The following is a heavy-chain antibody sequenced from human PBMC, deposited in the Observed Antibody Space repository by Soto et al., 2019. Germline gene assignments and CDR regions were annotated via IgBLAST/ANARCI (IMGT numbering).Heavy chain of an antibody. Sequence: PGESLKISCKGSGYSFTSYWIGWVRQMPGKGLEWMGIIYPGDSDTRYSPSFQGQVTISADKSISTAYLQWSRMKASGTAMYYCARQDTTYYDFWSGYYKRCLRADFDIRGQGKMVTVSS. CDR2: IYPGDSDT. D-gene: IGHD3-3*01. CDR3: ARQDTTYYDFWSGYYKRCLRADFDI. J-gene: IGHJ3*02. CDR1: GYSFTSYW. V-gene: IGHV5-51*01.